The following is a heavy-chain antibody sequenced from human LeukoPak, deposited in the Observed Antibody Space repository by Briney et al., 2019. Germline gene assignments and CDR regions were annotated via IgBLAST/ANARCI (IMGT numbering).Heavy chain of an antibody. CDR1: GFTFSSYS. CDR3: ARAPPRHSSSWTGPFDY. D-gene: IGHD6-13*01. V-gene: IGHV3-21*01. Sequence: GGSLRLSCVASGFTFSSYSMNWVRQAPGKGLEWVSSISSSSSYIYYADSVKGRFTISRDNAKNSLYLQMNSLRAEDTAVYYCARAPPRHSSSWTGPFDYWGQGTLVTVSS. CDR2: ISSSSSYI. J-gene: IGHJ4*02.